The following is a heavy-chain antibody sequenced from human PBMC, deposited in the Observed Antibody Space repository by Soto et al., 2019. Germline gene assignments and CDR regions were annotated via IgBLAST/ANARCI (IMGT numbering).Heavy chain of an antibody. CDR1: GVTFNNYG. V-gene: IGHV3-33*01. CDR3: ARRQISPPTRGAASARGGMDV. J-gene: IGHJ6*02. D-gene: IGHD6-13*01. CDR2: IWNDGNGY. Sequence: PGGSLRLSCAASGVTFNNYGMHWVRQAPGKGLEWVAVIWNDGNGYYYANSVKGRFTISRDNSKNTLYLQMSSLRVEDTAVYYCARRQISPPTRGAASARGGMDVWGQGTTVTVSS.